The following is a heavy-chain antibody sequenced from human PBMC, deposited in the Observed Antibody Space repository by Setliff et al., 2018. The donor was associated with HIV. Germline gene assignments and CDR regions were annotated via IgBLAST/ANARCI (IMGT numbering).Heavy chain of an antibody. CDR1: GYTFTSYG. J-gene: IGHJ3*02. V-gene: IGHV1-18*01. D-gene: IGHD6-19*01. CDR3: ARVLDPGIAVATHAFDI. Sequence: ASVKVSCKASGYTFTSYGVSWVRQAPGQGLEWMGWISAYNRNVNYSQKVQGRVTMTTDTSTSTAYIELKNLKSDDTAVYYCARVLDPGIAVATHAFDIWGQGTMVTVSS. CDR2: ISAYNRNV.